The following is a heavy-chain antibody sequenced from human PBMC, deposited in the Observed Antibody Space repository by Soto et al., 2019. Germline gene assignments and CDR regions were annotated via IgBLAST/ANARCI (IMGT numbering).Heavy chain of an antibody. J-gene: IGHJ4*02. CDR2: IKQDGSEK. CDR1: GFTFSSYW. V-gene: IGHV3-7*03. Sequence: GGSLRLSCAASGFTFSSYWMSWVRQAPGKGLECVANIKQDGSEKYYVDSVKGRFTISRDNAKNSLYLQMNSLRAEDTAVYYCARDKGAAAGTVDYWGQGTLVTVSS. D-gene: IGHD6-13*01. CDR3: ARDKGAAAGTVDY.